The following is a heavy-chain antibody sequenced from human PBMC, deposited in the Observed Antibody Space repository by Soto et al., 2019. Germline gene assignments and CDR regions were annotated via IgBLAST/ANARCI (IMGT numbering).Heavy chain of an antibody. J-gene: IGHJ3*02. Sequence: QLQLQESGSGLVKPSQTLSLTCAVSGGSIRSGGYSWSWIRQPPGKGLEWIGYVYHSGITYYNPSLKSRVTISEDRSKNQCSLKLSSVPAADTAVDYCARTPDIWGQGTMVTVSS. CDR2: VYHSGIT. CDR1: GGSIRSGGYS. V-gene: IGHV4-30-2*01. CDR3: ARTPDI.